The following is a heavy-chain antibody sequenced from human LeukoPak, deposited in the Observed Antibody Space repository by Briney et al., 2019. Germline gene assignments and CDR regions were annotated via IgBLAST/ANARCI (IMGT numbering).Heavy chain of an antibody. CDR3: AKDFLWFGELPNAFDI. V-gene: IGHV3-21*01. CDR1: GFTFSSYE. D-gene: IGHD3-10*01. J-gene: IGHJ3*02. Sequence: GGSLRLSCAASGFTFSSYELNWVRQAPGKVLEWVSSISSSSSSYIYYADSVKSRFTISRDNAKNSLYLQMNSLRAEDTAVYYCAKDFLWFGELPNAFDIWGQGTMVTVSS. CDR2: ISSSSSSYI.